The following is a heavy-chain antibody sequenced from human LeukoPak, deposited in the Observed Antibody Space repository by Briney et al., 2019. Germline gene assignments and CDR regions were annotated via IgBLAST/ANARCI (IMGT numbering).Heavy chain of an antibody. CDR3: AKLGMGPSNY. CDR1: GFTFSSYG. Sequence: SGGSLRLSYAASGFTFSSYGMHWVRQAPGKGLEWVAFIRYDGSNKYYADSVKGRFTISRDNAKNTLYVQMNSLRAEDTAVYYCAKLGMGPSNYWGQGTLVTVSS. J-gene: IGHJ4*02. D-gene: IGHD1-14*01. V-gene: IGHV3-30*02. CDR2: IRYDGSNK.